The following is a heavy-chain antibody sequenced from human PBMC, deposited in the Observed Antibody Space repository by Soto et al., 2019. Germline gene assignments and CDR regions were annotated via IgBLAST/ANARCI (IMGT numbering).Heavy chain of an antibody. J-gene: IGHJ5*02. D-gene: IGHD3-10*01. CDR2: IYHSGST. V-gene: IGHV4-30-2*01. CDR1: GGSISSGGYF. Sequence: QLQLQESGSGLVKPSQTLSLTCVVSGGSISSGGYFWSWIRQPPGKGLEWIGYIYHSGSTYYNPSLKSRGTISVGRSKNPFPLKLSSLTAADTAVYSCARGLGPWGQGTLVTVSS. CDR3: ARGLGP.